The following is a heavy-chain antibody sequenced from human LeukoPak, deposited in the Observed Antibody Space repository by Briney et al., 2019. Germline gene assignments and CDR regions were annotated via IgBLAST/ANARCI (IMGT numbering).Heavy chain of an antibody. CDR2: IYYSGST. D-gene: IGHD2-8*01. Sequence: KPSETLSLTCTVSGGSISSSSYYWGWIRQPPGKGLEWIGSIYYSGSTYYNPSLKSRVTISVDTSKNQFSLKLSSVTAADTAVYYCAVLMVYERNWFDPWGQGTLVTVSS. CDR3: AVLMVYERNWFDP. J-gene: IGHJ5*02. CDR1: GGSISSSSYY. V-gene: IGHV4-39*07.